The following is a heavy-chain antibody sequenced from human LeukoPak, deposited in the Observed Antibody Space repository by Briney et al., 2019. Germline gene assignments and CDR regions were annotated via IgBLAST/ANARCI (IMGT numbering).Heavy chain of an antibody. D-gene: IGHD3-16*01. CDR1: GFTFSSYC. CDR3: AKDGSYYDYVWGSYDY. CDR2: ISGSGGST. Sequence: GGSLRLSCAASGFTFSSYCMSWVRQAPGKGLEWVSAISGSGGSTYYADSVKGRFTISRDNSKNTLYLQMNSLRAEDTAVYYCAKDGSYYDYVWGSYDYWGQGTLVTVSS. J-gene: IGHJ4*02. V-gene: IGHV3-23*01.